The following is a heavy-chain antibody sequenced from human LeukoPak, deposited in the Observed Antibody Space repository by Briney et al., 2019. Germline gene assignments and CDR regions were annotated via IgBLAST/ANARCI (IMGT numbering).Heavy chain of an antibody. CDR1: GFTFGNSW. J-gene: IGHJ3*01. CDR2: INADGSTA. CDR3: VVVVEPPDSDGFDV. Sequence: RPGGSLRLSCAASGFTFGNSWVHWVRQAPGMGLVWVSLINADGSTATYADSVKGRFTISRDNARNTLSLQMNSLTIEDTAVYYCVVVVEPPDSDGFDVWGQGTMITVSS. V-gene: IGHV3-74*01. D-gene: IGHD1-14*01.